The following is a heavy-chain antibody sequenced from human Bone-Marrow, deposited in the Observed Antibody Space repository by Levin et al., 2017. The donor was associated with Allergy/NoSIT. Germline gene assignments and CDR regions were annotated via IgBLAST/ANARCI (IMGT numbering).Heavy chain of an antibody. V-gene: IGHV3-74*01. CDR1: GFTFSSHW. CDR3: VKAAPFDY. D-gene: IGHD2-15*01. CDR2: INSDGSST. J-gene: IGHJ4*02. Sequence: GESLKISCAASGFTFSSHWMHWVRQAPGKGLVWVSRINSDGSSTSYADSVKGRFTISRDNAKNTLYLEMNSLRAEDTAVYYCVKAAPFDYWGQGTLVTVSS.